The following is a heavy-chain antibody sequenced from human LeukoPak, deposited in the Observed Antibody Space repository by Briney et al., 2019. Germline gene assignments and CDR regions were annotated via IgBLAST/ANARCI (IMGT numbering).Heavy chain of an antibody. J-gene: IGHJ4*02. D-gene: IGHD7-27*01. V-gene: IGHV3-21*01. CDR3: ARAPTLGGYYFDS. CDR2: ISSSGNYK. CDR1: GFTFSSFS. Sequence: PGGSLRLSCAASGFTFSSFSMNWVRQAPGKGLEWVSSISSSGNYKYYADSVEDRFTISRDNAEKSMYLQMDSLGAEDTAIYYCARAPTLGGYYFDSWGQGVLVTVSS.